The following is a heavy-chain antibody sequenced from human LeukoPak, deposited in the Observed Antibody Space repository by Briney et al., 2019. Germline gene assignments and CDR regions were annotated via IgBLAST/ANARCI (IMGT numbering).Heavy chain of an antibody. V-gene: IGHV4-34*01. J-gene: IGHJ5*02. D-gene: IGHD3-22*01. CDR3: ARTMIGSFDP. CDR1: GGSISSYY. Sequence: PSETLSLTCTVSGGSISSYYWSWIRQPPGKGLEWIGEINHSGSTNYNPPLKSRVTISVDTSKNQFSLKLSSVTAADTAVYYCARTMIGSFDPWGQGTLVSVSS. CDR2: INHSGST.